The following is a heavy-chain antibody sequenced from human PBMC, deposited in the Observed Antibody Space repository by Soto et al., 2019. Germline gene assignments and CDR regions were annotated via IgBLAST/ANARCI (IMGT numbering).Heavy chain of an antibody. Sequence: PGGSLRLSCAASGFTFSSYSMNWVRQAPGKGLEWVSYISSSSSTIYYADSVKGRFTISRDNAKNSLYLQMNSLRDEDTAVYYCARDDNYDFWSGYPYYYYYYGMDVWGQGTTVTVSS. D-gene: IGHD3-3*01. CDR3: ARDDNYDFWSGYPYYYYYYGMDV. V-gene: IGHV3-48*02. J-gene: IGHJ6*02. CDR2: ISSSSSTI. CDR1: GFTFSSYS.